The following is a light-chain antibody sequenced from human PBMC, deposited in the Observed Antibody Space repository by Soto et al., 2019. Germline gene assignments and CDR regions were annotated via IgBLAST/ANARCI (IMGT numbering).Light chain of an antibody. CDR1: QSIGRW. J-gene: IGKJ1*01. CDR2: YAS. V-gene: IGKV1-5*01. CDR3: QHYNTPSST. Sequence: DIQMTQSPSTLSASLGDRVTITCRASQSIGRWLAWCQQKTPSAPTLLLYYASSFEGGVPPGCSSGGGATEFPPIISSLQADDFVTYYYQHYNTPSSTFGQGTKVDIK.